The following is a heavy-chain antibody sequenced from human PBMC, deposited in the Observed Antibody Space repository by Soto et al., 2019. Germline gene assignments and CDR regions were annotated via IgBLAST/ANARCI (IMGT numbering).Heavy chain of an antibody. CDR1: GASISTTAW. J-gene: IGHJ4*02. CDR2: IYHSGTT. Sequence: QVQLQESGPGLVEPSGTLSLTCAVSGASISTTAWWSWVRQPPGKGLEWIGEIYHSGTTNCDPSLKSRDTISLYKSKIQSSLTLPYVTAAATAVYYCAIAGARDSDYWGRGSLFTVSS. V-gene: IGHV4-4*02. D-gene: IGHD1-26*01. CDR3: AIAGARDSDY.